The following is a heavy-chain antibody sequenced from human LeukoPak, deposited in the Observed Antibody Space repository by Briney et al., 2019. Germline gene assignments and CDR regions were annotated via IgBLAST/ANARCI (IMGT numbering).Heavy chain of an antibody. CDR2: INPDGSVE. Sequence: GGSLRLSCVASGFTFSSSWMTWVRQAPGKGLEWVANINPDGSVEHYVGSVKGRFDVSGKNAKNSLYLQMNGLTGEDTAVYYCVKGGWCDDWGQGALVTVSS. J-gene: IGHJ4*02. V-gene: IGHV3-7*01. CDR3: VKGGWCDD. D-gene: IGHD2-21*01. CDR1: GFTFSSSW.